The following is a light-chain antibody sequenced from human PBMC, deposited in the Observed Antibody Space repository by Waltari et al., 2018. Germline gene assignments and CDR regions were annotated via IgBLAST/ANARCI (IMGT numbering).Light chain of an antibody. CDR2: AAS. CDR3: QQSYSIPYS. J-gene: IGKJ2*03. Sequence: DIQMTQSPSSLSASVGDRVTITCRASQMISNYLNWYQQEPGKAPRLLIYAASSLQGGVPSRFSGSGSGTEFTLTIRTLQPEDFGTYFCQQSYSIPYSFGQGTNLEIK. V-gene: IGKV1-39*01. CDR1: QMISNY.